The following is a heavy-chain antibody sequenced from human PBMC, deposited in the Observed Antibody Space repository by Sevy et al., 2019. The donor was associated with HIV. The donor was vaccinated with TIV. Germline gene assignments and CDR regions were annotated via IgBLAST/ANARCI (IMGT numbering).Heavy chain of an antibody. J-gene: IGHJ6*02. Sequence: ASVKVSCKASGYIFTDYYIHWVRQAPGQGLEWMAWINSESGVTNYAQRFQGEVTVTRDTSLNTAYLYLDRLKSNDTGIYFCARLTTKPTSDLYGMDVWGQGTTVTVSS. CDR1: GYIFTDYY. V-gene: IGHV1-2*02. CDR3: ARLTTKPTSDLYGMDV. D-gene: IGHD3-22*01. CDR2: INSESGVT.